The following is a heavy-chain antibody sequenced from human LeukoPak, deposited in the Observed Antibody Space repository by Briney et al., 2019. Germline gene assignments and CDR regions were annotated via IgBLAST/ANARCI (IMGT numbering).Heavy chain of an antibody. J-gene: IGHJ3*01. CDR2: ISSGGTYI. V-gene: IGHV3-21*06. CDR3: ARSMTVVRGLDTFDV. CDR1: GFTFRSYS. D-gene: IGHD3-10*01. Sequence: GGSLRLSCAASGFTFRSYSMNCVRQAPGKGLEWVSSISSGGTYIFYAESVKGRFTVSRDNGKNSLYLQMNSLRAEDTAVYYCARSMTVVRGLDTFDVWGQGTMVTVSS.